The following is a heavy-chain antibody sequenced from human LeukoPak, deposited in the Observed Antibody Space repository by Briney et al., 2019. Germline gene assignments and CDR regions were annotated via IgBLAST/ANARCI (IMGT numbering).Heavy chain of an antibody. CDR2: IRYDGSNK. D-gene: IGHD3-3*01. CDR1: GFTFSSYG. V-gene: IGHV3-30*02. CDR3: AKVTKTIFGVVLDYYYYMDD. Sequence: GGSLRLSCAASGFTFSSYGMHWVRQAPGKGLEWVAFIRYDGSNKYYADSVKGRFTISRDNSKNTLYLQMNSLRAEDTAVYYCAKVTKTIFGVVLDYYYYMDDWGKGTTVTVSS. J-gene: IGHJ6*03.